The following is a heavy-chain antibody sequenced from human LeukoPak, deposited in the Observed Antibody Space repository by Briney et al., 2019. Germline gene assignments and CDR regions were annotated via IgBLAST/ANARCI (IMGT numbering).Heavy chain of an antibody. D-gene: IGHD1-20*01. CDR1: RITFSNAW. Sequence: GGSLRLSCAVSRITFSNAWPSWVRQAPGKGLEWVGRIRSKAEGETKEYAASVKGRFTISRDDSKSRLCLQMSSLKTEDTAVYYCATGIVTGTSRWGQGTLVAVSS. V-gene: IGHV3-15*01. CDR3: ATGIVTGTSR. CDR2: IRSKAEGETK. J-gene: IGHJ4*02.